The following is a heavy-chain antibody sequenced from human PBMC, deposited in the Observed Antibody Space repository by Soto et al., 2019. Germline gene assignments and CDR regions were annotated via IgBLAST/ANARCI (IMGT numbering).Heavy chain of an antibody. D-gene: IGHD6-13*01. Sequence: ASVKVSCKASGYTFTGYYIHWVRQAPGQGLEWMEWINPNSGDTNYAQKFQGWVTMTSDTSISTAYMELSRLRSDDTAVYYCARAMVRPMSIAAAGTTQPDSDYWGQGTLVAVSS. V-gene: IGHV1-2*04. CDR2: INPNSGDT. CDR1: GYTFTGYY. CDR3: ARAMVRPMSIAAAGTTQPDSDY. J-gene: IGHJ4*02.